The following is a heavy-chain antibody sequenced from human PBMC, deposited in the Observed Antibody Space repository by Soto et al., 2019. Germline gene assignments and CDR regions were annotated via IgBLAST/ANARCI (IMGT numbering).Heavy chain of an antibody. D-gene: IGHD6-6*01. Sequence: EVQLVESGGGLAQPGGSLRLSCAASGFTFSSDAMDWVRQAPGKGLEYVSGISSNGIGTYYASSAKGRFTISRDNSRDTVYLQMDSLRPVDMAVYYCARRARADYYYMDVGGKGTTVTVS. V-gene: IGHV3-64*01. CDR2: ISSNGIGT. J-gene: IGHJ6*03. CDR1: GFTFSSDA. CDR3: ARRARADYYYMDV.